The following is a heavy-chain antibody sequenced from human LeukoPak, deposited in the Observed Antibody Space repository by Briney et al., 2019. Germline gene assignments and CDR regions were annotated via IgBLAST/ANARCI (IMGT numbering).Heavy chain of an antibody. CDR1: GFTFDDYA. J-gene: IGHJ4*02. CDR3: AKDMGHQMAAAAAGINYFDY. D-gene: IGHD6-13*01. V-gene: IGHV3-9*01. Sequence: GGSLRLSCAASGFTFDDYAMHWVRQAPGKDLEWVSGISWNSGSIGYADSVKGRFTISRDNAKNSLYLQMNSLRAEDTALYYCAKDMGHQMAAAAAGINYFDYWGQGTLVTVSS. CDR2: ISWNSGSI.